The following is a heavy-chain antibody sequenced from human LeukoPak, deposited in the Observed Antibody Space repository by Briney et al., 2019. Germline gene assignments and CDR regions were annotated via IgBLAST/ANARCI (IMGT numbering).Heavy chain of an antibody. Sequence: GGSLRLSCAASGFIFSSYYMTWVRQVPGKGLEWEANINPDGSEKNYVDSVKGRFTISRDNARNSLYLQMNSLRAEDTALYYCARAGARSSDRWWYDYWGQGTLVTVSS. J-gene: IGHJ4*02. CDR1: GFIFSSYY. V-gene: IGHV3-7*03. D-gene: IGHD2-15*01. CDR3: ARAGARSSDRWWYDY. CDR2: INPDGSEK.